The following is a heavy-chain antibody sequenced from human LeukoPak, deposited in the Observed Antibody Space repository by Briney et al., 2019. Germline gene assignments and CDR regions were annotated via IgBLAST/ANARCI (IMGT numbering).Heavy chain of an antibody. D-gene: IGHD3-16*02. Sequence: TSETLSLTCTVSGGSISSSCYYWGWIRQPPGKGLEWIGSIYYSGSTYYNPSLKSRVTISVDTSKNQFSLKLSSVTAADTAVYYCARAKLYYDYVWGSYRPPDAFDIWGQGTMVTVSS. V-gene: IGHV4-39*01. CDR2: IYYSGST. CDR1: GGSISSSCYY. CDR3: ARAKLYYDYVWGSYRPPDAFDI. J-gene: IGHJ3*02.